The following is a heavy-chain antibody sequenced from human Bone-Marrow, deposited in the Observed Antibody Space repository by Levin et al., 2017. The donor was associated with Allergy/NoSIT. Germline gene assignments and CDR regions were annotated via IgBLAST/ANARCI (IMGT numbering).Heavy chain of an antibody. D-gene: IGHD3-10*01. Sequence: PSETLSLTCTVSGESVSSSGFYWTWIRQYPGKGLEWIGHTYYPGNTSYNPSLKSRVSISEDRSKNQFSLKLDSGTAADTAVYYCARESVYYGSGSWIDCWGQGTLVTVSS. J-gene: IGHJ4*02. CDR2: TYYPGNT. V-gene: IGHV4-31*02. CDR3: ARESVYYGSGSWIDC. CDR1: GESVSSSGFY.